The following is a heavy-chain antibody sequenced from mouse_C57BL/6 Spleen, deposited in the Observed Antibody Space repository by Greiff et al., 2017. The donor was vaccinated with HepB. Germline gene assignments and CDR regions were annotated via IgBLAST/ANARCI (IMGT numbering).Heavy chain of an antibody. CDR3: ARSGGTRRDWYSDV. Sequence: VQLQQPGAELVMPGASVKLSCKASGYTFTSYWMHWVKQRPGQGLEWIGEIDPSDSYTNYNQKFKGKSTLTVDKSSSTAYMQLSSLTSEDSAVYYCARSGGTRRDWYSDVWGTGTTVTVSS. CDR1: GYTFTSYW. CDR2: IDPSDSYT. D-gene: IGHD2-14*01. V-gene: IGHV1-69*01. J-gene: IGHJ1*03.